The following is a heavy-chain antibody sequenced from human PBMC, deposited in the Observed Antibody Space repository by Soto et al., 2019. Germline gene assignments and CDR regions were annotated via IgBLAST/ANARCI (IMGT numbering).Heavy chain of an antibody. D-gene: IGHD3-3*01. CDR1: GYTFTSYD. CDR3: ARGGNYDFWSGYLSWFDP. Sequence: ASVKVSCKASGYTFTSYDINWVRQATGQGLEWMGWMNPNSGNTGYAQKFQGRVTMTRNTSISTAYMELSSLRSEDTAVYYCARGGNYDFWSGYLSWFDPWGQGTLVTVSS. J-gene: IGHJ5*02. CDR2: MNPNSGNT. V-gene: IGHV1-8*01.